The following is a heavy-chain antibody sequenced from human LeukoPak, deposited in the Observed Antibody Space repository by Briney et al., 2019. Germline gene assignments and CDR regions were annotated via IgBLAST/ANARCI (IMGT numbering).Heavy chain of an antibody. V-gene: IGHV3-21*01. CDR1: GFTFSSYS. D-gene: IGHD1-1*01. CDR3: ARDFSNCFDY. CDR2: ISSSSSYI. Sequence: GGSLRLSCAASGFTFSSYSMNWVRQAPGKGLEWVSSISSSSSYIYYADSVKGRFTISKDNAKNSLYLQMNSLRAEDTAVYYCARDFSNCFDYWGQGTLVTVSS. J-gene: IGHJ4*02.